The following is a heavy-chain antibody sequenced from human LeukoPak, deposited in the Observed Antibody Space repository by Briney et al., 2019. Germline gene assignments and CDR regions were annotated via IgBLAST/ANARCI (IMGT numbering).Heavy chain of an antibody. Sequence: ASVKVSCTASGYTSTGYYIHWVRPAPGQGRVSMGWINPNSGGTNYAQKFQGRAPMTRDTSISTSYMELSRLRSDDTAVYYCARDLSSYGSGSYFYDYWGQGTLVTVSS. D-gene: IGHD3-10*01. CDR1: GYTSTGYY. V-gene: IGHV1-2*02. CDR3: ARDLSSYGSGSYFYDY. CDR2: INPNSGGT. J-gene: IGHJ4*02.